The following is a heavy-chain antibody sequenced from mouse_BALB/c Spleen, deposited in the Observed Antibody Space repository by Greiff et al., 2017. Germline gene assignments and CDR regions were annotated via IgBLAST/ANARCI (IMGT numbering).Heavy chain of an antibody. CDR3: ARDYSYFGY. CDR2: INPSTGYT. J-gene: IGHJ2*01. D-gene: IGHD1-1*01. CDR1: GYTFPSYW. V-gene: IGHV1-7*01. Sequence: QFQLQQSGAELAKPGASVKLSCKASGYTFPSYWMHWENQRPGQGLEWIGYINPSTGYTEYNQKFKDKATLTADKSSSTASMQLSSLTSGDSAVYYCARDYSYFGYWGQGTTRTVSS.